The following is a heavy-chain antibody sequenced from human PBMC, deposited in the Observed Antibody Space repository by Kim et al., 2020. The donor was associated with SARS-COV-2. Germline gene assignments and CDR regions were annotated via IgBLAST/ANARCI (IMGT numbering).Heavy chain of an antibody. CDR3: ARVLGYCSSTSCYKLENWFDP. D-gene: IGHD2-2*01. CDR2: IKQDGSEK. J-gene: IGHJ5*02. V-gene: IGHV3-7*03. Sequence: GGSLRLSCAASGFTFSSYWMSWVRQAPGKGLEWVANIKQDGSEKYYVDSVKGRFTISRDNAKNSLYLQMNSLRAEDTAVYYCARVLGYCSSTSCYKLENWFDPWGQGTLVTVSS. CDR1: GFTFSSYW.